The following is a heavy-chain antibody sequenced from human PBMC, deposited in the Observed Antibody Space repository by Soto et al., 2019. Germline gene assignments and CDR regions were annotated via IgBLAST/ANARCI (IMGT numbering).Heavy chain of an antibody. CDR1: GDSVSSGDYY. CDR2: NYYSGST. CDR3: ASYNWNYWFDP. D-gene: IGHD1-7*01. V-gene: IGHV4-61*08. Sequence: QVQLQESGPGLVQPSETLSLTCTVSGDSVSSGDYYWSWIRQPPGKGLEWIGYNYYSGSTTYHPSLKSRGNISLDKTKNQFSLNLSSVTAADTAVYYCASYNWNYWFDPWGQGTLVTVSS. J-gene: IGHJ5*02.